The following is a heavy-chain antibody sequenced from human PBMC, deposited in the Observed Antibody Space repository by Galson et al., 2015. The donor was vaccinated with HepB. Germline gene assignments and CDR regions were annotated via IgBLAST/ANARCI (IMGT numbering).Heavy chain of an antibody. CDR1: RFTFSDAW. V-gene: IGHV3-15*01. Sequence: SLRLSCAASRFTFSDAWMSWVRQAPGMGLEWIGRIKSKTDGGTTDYAASVKGRFTISRDDSKNTLYLQMNSLKIEDTALYYCTTVGWEVPWEDWGQGTLVTVSS. CDR3: TTVGWEVPWED. D-gene: IGHD1-26*01. CDR2: IKSKTDGGTT. J-gene: IGHJ4*02.